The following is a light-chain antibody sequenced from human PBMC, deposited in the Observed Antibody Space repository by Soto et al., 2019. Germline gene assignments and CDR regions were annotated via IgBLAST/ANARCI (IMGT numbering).Light chain of an antibody. CDR1: QDISND. V-gene: IGKV1-33*01. CDR2: DAS. Sequence: DIQMTQSPSSLSASVGDRVTISCQASQDISNDLNWYQHKEGKAPKLLIYDASNLETGVPSRFSGNGSGTYFPLTISTLQPEDIATYYCQKYDSLPLTLGHGTKVDI. J-gene: IGKJ3*01. CDR3: QKYDSLPLT.